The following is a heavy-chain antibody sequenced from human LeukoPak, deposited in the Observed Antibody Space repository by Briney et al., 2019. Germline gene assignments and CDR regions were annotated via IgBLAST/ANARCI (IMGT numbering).Heavy chain of an antibody. CDR2: IFPGDSDT. CDR1: GYSFTNYW. J-gene: IGHJ4*02. D-gene: IGHD2-2*01. Sequence: GESLKISCKGSGYSFTNYWIGWVRHMPGKGLESMGIIFPGDSDTRYSPSFQGQVTISADKSISTAYLQWSRLKASDTAVYYCVRLVTNHQYYFGYWGQGTLVTVSS. V-gene: IGHV5-51*01. CDR3: VRLVTNHQYYFGY.